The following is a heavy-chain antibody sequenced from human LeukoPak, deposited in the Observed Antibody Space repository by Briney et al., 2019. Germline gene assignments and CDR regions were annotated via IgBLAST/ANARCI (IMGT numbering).Heavy chain of an antibody. CDR3: ARVSYYYDSSGYPYYFDY. V-gene: IGHV3-66*01. D-gene: IGHD3-22*01. J-gene: IGHJ4*02. CDR2: IYSGGST. Sequence: GGTLRLSCAASGFTFSSYGMSWVRQAPGKGLEWVSVIYSGGSTYYADSVKGRFTISRDNSENTLYLQMNSLRAEDTAVYYCARVSYYYDSSGYPYYFDYWGQGTLVTVSS. CDR1: GFTFSSYG.